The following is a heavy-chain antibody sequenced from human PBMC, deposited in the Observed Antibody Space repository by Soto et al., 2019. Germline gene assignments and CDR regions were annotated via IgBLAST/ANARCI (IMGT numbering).Heavy chain of an antibody. CDR3: AKFRGGWYLFDY. CDR1: GFTFSSYA. V-gene: IGHV3-23*01. D-gene: IGHD6-19*01. J-gene: IGHJ4*02. Sequence: GSLRLSCAASGFTFSSYAMSWVRQAPGKGLEWVSAISGSGGSTYYADSVKGRFTISRDNSKNTLYLQMNSLRAEDTAVYYCAKFRGGWYLFDYWGQGTLVTVSS. CDR2: ISGSGGST.